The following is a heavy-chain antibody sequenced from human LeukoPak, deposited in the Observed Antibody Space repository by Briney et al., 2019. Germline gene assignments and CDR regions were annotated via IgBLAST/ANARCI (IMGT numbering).Heavy chain of an antibody. D-gene: IGHD6-19*01. V-gene: IGHV3-66*01. Sequence: GALRLSCAASGFTVSSNYMSWVRQAPGKGLEWVSVIYSGGSTYYADSVKGRFTISRDNSKNTLYLQMNSLRAEDTAVYYCAREYSSGWYFASGGQGTLVTVSS. CDR3: AREYSSGWYFAS. J-gene: IGHJ4*02. CDR1: GFTVSSNY. CDR2: IYSGGST.